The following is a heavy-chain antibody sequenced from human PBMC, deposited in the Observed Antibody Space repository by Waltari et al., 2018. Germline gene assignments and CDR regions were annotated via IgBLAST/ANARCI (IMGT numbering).Heavy chain of an antibody. J-gene: IGHJ4*02. CDR3: AKDRGYSSGWHEFDY. CDR1: GFTFSSYG. CDR2: ISYDGSNK. Sequence: QVQLVESGGGVVQPGRSPRLSCAASGFTFSSYGMHWVRQAPGKGLEWVAVISYDGSNKYYADSVKGRFTISRDNSKNTLYLQMNSLRAEDTAVYYCAKDRGYSSGWHEFDYWGQGTLVTVSS. D-gene: IGHD6-19*01. V-gene: IGHV3-30*18.